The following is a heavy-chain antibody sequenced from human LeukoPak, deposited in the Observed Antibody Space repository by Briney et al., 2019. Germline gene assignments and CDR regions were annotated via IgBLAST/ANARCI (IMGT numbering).Heavy chain of an antibody. CDR2: IYYSGST. V-gene: IGHV4-31*03. CDR3: ARYRIRYCSGGSCYKWFDS. D-gene: IGHD2-15*01. J-gene: IGHJ5*01. Sequence: SQTLSLTCTVAGGSISSGGYYWSWIRQHPGKGLEWIAYIYYSGSTYYNPSLKSRVTISVDTSKNQFSLKLSSVTAADTAVYYCARYRIRYCSGGSCYKWFDSWGQGTLVTVSS. CDR1: GGSISSGGYY.